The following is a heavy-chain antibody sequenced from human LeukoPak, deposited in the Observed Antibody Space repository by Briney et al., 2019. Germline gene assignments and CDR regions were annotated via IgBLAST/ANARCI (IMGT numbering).Heavy chain of an antibody. CDR2: IYYSGST. CDR3: ARVWGPNWFDP. Sequence: SETLSLTCTVSGGSISSSSYYWGWIRQPPGKGLEWIGYIYYSGSTYYNPSLKSRVTISVDTSKNQFSLKLSSVTAADTAVYYCARVWGPNWFDPWGQGTLVTVSS. J-gene: IGHJ5*02. D-gene: IGHD3-16*01. V-gene: IGHV4-30-4*08. CDR1: GGSISSSSYY.